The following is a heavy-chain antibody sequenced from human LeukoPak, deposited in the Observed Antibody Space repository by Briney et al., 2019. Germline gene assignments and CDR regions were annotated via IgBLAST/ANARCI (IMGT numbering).Heavy chain of an antibody. CDR3: AAGLESYSNFDY. D-gene: IGHD3-10*01. V-gene: IGHV4-31*03. CDR2: IYYSGRN. J-gene: IGHJ4*02. CDR1: GGSISSGGYY. Sequence: PQTLSLTCTVSGGSISSGGYYWSWIRQHPGKGLEWIGYIYYSGRNYYNPSLKSRVTTSVDTSKNQFSLKLSSVTAADTAVHYCAAGLESYSNFDYWGQGTLVTVHS.